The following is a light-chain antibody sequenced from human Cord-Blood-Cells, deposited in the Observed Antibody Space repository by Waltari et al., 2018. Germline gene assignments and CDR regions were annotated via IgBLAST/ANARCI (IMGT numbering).Light chain of an antibody. J-gene: IGKJ2*01. CDR3: QQYGSSPYT. Sequence: EIVLTQSPGPLSLSTGERATLSCSDSQSVSSSYLAWYQQKPGQAPRLLIYGASSSATGIPDTFSGSGSGTDFTLTISRLEPEDFAVYYCQQYGSSPYTFGQGTKLEIK. CDR2: GAS. V-gene: IGKV3-20*01. CDR1: QSVSSSY.